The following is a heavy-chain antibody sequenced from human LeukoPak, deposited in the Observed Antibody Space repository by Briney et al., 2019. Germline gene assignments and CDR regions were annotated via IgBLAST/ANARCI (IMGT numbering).Heavy chain of an antibody. J-gene: IGHJ3*02. V-gene: IGHV3-30*04. D-gene: IGHD3-16*01. CDR3: VRPGGPMDAFDI. Sequence: GGSLRLSCAASGFIFSTYAMHWVRQAPGKGLEWVAVISYDGSNKYYADSVKGRFTISRDNSKNTLYLQMNSLRPEDTAVYYSVRPGGPMDAFDIWGQGTMVTVSS. CDR1: GFIFSTYA. CDR2: ISYDGSNK.